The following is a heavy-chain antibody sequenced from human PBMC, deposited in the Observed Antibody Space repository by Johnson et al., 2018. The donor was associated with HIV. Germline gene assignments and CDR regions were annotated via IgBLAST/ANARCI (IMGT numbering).Heavy chain of an antibody. Sequence: VQLVESGGGLVQPGGSLRLSCAASGFIVSSKYMTWFRQAPGKGLEWVSVLYADGRTYYSDSVKGRFNVSRDNSKNTLYLQKNSLRAEDTALYYCAKGFFGPGHCSGGSCYSVDAFDIWGQGTMVTVSS. J-gene: IGHJ3*02. CDR1: GFIVSSKY. D-gene: IGHD2-15*01. V-gene: IGHV3-66*02. CDR3: AKGFFGPGHCSGGSCYSVDAFDI. CDR2: LYADGRT.